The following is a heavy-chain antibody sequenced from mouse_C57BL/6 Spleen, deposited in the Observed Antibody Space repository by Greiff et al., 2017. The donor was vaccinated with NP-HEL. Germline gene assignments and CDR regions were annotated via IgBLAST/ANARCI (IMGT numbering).Heavy chain of an antibody. CDR1: DYTFTSYW. CDR2: INPSNGGT. J-gene: IGHJ3*01. V-gene: IGHV1-53*01. D-gene: IGHD3-2*02. Sequence: QVQLQQPGTELVKPGASVKLSCKASDYTFTSYWMHWVKQRPGQGLEWIGNINPSNGGTNYNEKFKSKATLTVDKSSSTAYMQLSSLTSEDSAVYYCASSRHLRSGFAYWGQGTLVTVSA. CDR3: ASSRHLRSGFAY.